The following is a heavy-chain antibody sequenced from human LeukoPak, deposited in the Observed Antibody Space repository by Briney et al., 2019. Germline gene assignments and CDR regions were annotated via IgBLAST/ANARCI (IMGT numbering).Heavy chain of an antibody. CDR2: INPSGGST. J-gene: IGHJ5*02. CDR1: GYTFTSYY. V-gene: IGHV1-46*01. Sequence: GASVKVSCKASGYTFTSYYMHWVRQAPGQGLEWMGIINPSGGSTSYAQKFQGRVTMTRDTSTSTVYMELSSLRSEDTAVYYCARAEQNKPEWSDCSSTSCYHWFDPWGQGTLVTVSS. CDR3: ARAEQNKPEWSDCSSTSCYHWFDP. D-gene: IGHD2-2*01.